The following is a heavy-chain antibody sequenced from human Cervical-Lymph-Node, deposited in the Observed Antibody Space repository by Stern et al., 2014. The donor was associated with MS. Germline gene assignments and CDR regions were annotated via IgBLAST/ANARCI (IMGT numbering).Heavy chain of an antibody. Sequence: QMQLVESGAEVREPGASVKVSCKASGYTFANYYIHWIRQAPGHGLEWMGLSKAGGVDTDYAQEFQDRVTMTWDTSTATLYMELTSLTSEDTAVYYCAGDKASGYGAHGYWGQGTLVTVSS. J-gene: IGHJ4*02. CDR1: GYTFANYY. CDR3: AGDKASGYGAHGY. D-gene: IGHD4-17*01. V-gene: IGHV1-46*01. CDR2: SKAGGVDT.